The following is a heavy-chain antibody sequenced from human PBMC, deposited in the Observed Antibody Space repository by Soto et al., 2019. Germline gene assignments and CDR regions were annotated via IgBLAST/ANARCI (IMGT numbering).Heavy chain of an antibody. Sequence: GGSLRLSCAASGCTFSSYAMTWVRQAPGKELEWVSAISGSGGSTYYADSVKGRFAMSRDTSESTLYLQMNSLGAEDTAAYYCAPHVSCSGGSCQYDAFAIRGQGTMVTVSS. CDR2: ISGSGGST. CDR1: GCTFSSYA. CDR3: APHVSCSGGSCQYDAFAI. J-gene: IGHJ3*02. V-gene: IGHV3-23*01. D-gene: IGHD2-15*01.